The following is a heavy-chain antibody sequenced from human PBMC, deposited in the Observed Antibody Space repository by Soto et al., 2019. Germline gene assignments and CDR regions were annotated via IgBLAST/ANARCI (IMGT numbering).Heavy chain of an antibody. D-gene: IGHD2-15*01. J-gene: IGHJ2*01. V-gene: IGHV3-48*03. Sequence: EAQLVESGGGLVQPGGSLRLSCAASGFTFTKYEMNWVRQAPGKGLEWLSYIDDSGSLRYYADSVKGRFSISRDKAKNSLYPQMNILRAEDTAVYYCARDGAASRSWYFDLWGRGTQVIVSS. CDR1: GFTFTKYE. CDR2: IDDSGSLR. CDR3: ARDGAASRSWYFDL.